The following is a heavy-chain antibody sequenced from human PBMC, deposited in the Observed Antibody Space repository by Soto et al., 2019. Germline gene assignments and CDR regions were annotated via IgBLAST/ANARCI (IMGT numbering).Heavy chain of an antibody. CDR2: ISGGGDTT. CDR1: GFTFNNYA. D-gene: IGHD3-10*01. V-gene: IGHV3-23*01. CDR3: AKGRGGSGSLPPRVDF. Sequence: EVQLLESGGGLVQPGGSLRLSCAASGFTFNNYAMSWVRQAPGKGLEWVSAISGGGDTTSYADSVKGRFTVSRDGSKNTLSLQMNRLSAEETAGYYCAKGRGGSGSLPPRVDFGVQGTLVTVSS. J-gene: IGHJ4*02.